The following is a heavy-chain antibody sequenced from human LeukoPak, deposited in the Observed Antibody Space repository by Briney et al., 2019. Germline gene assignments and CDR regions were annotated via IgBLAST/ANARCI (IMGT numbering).Heavy chain of an antibody. CDR1: GFTLSSYS. Sequence: PGGSLRLSCAASGFTLSSYSLHWVRQAPGKGLEWVAAISYDGSQKYYTDSVKGRFTISRDTSKNTLYLHMNTLRAEDTAIYYCAKDRTVGASYWYFDLWGRGTLVTVSS. CDR3: AKDRTVGASYWYFDL. CDR2: ISYDGSQK. D-gene: IGHD1-26*01. V-gene: IGHV3-30-3*01. J-gene: IGHJ2*01.